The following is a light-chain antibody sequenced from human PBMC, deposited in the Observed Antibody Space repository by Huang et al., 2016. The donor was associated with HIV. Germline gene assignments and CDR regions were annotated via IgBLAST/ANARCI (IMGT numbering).Light chain of an antibody. Sequence: EIVLTQSPGTLSLSPGEGATLSCRASQSVSSSYLAWYQQKPGQTPRLLIYGASSRATGIPDRLSGSGSGTDFTLTISRLEPEDFGVYYCQQYGSSPWTFGQGTKVEIK. J-gene: IGKJ1*01. CDR1: QSVSSSY. CDR2: GAS. V-gene: IGKV3-20*01. CDR3: QQYGSSPWT.